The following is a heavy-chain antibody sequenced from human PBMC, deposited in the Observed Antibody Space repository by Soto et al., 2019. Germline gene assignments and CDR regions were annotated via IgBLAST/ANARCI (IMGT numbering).Heavy chain of an antibody. D-gene: IGHD2-2*01. J-gene: IGHJ3*02. Sequence: ASVKVSFKASGYTFTSYYMHWVRQAPGQGLEWMGIINPSGGSTSYAQKFQGRVTMTRDTSTSTVYMELSSLRSEDTAVYYCARDSVLVPAAPPDAFDIWGQGTMVTVSS. CDR2: INPSGGST. CDR3: ARDSVLVPAAPPDAFDI. CDR1: GYTFTSYY. V-gene: IGHV1-46*01.